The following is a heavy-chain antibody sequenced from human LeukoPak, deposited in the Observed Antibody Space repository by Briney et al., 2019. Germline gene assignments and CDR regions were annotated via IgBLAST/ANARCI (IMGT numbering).Heavy chain of an antibody. J-gene: IGHJ4*02. V-gene: IGHV3-23*01. CDR1: GFTFDNYV. Sequence: GGSLRLSCEASGFTFDNYVMAWFRQAPGKGLEWVSTISALFPNTYSADSVKGRFTISRDNSKRTPYLQMNSLRADDTAVYYCAKDLWGQGTLVTVSS. CDR3: AKDL. CDR2: ISALFPNT.